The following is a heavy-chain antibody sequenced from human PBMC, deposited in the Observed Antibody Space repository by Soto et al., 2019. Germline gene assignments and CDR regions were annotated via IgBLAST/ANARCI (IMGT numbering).Heavy chain of an antibody. V-gene: IGHV4-59*01. Sequence: ETLCLTCTVSGGSISSYYWSWIRQPAGKGLEWIGYIYYSGSTNYNPSLKSRVTISLDTSKNQFSLKLSSVTAADTAVYYCARGEFGFSSGYSNHYYYYGMDVWGQGTKVTVSS. J-gene: IGHJ6*02. CDR2: IYYSGST. CDR1: GGSISSYY. CDR3: ARGEFGFSSGYSNHYYYYGMDV. D-gene: IGHD3-3*01.